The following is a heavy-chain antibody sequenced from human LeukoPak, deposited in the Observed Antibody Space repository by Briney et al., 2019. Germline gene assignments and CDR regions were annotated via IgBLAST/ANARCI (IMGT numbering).Heavy chain of an antibody. J-gene: IGHJ4*02. D-gene: IGHD5-24*01. Sequence: GASVKVSCKASGYTFTSYYMHWVRQAPGQGLEWMGWINPNSGGTNYAQKFQGRVTMTRDTSISTAYMELSRLRSDDTAVYYCARGIERWLQLGQGDLNLDYWGQGTLVTVSS. V-gene: IGHV1-2*02. CDR3: ARGIERWLQLGQGDLNLDY. CDR1: GYTFTSYY. CDR2: INPNSGGT.